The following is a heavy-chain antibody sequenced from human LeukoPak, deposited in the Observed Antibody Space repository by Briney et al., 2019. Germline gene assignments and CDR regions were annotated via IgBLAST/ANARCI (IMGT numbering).Heavy chain of an antibody. CDR1: GGSFSGYY. CDR3: ARSKDGSGFAAY. D-gene: IGHD3-22*01. CDR2: INHSGNT. J-gene: IGHJ4*02. Sequence: SETLSLTCAVYGGSFSGYYWSWIRQPPGKGLEWIGEINHSGNTNYNPSLKSRVAISVDTSKNQFSLKLSSVIAADTAMYYCARSKDGSGFAAYWGQGTQVTVSS. V-gene: IGHV4-34*01.